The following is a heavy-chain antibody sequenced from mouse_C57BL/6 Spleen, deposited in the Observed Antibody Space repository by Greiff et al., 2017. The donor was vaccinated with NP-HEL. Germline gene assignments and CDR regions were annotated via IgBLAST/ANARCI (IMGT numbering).Heavy chain of an antibody. D-gene: IGHD3-2*02. Sequence: QVQLQQPGAELVRPGSSVKLSCKASGYTFTSYWMHWVKQRPIQGLEWIGNIDPSDSETHYNQKFKDKATLTVDKSSSPAYMPLSSLTSEDSAVYYRSPGSSGYPYYFDYWGQGTTLTVSS. J-gene: IGHJ2*01. V-gene: IGHV1-52*01. CDR2: IDPSDSET. CDR3: SPGSSGYPYYFDY. CDR1: GYTFTSYW.